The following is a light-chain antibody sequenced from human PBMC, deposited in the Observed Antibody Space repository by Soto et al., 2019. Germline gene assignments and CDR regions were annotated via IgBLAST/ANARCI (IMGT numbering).Light chain of an antibody. Sequence: DIRMTQSPSTLSASVGDRVTITCRASQSIPSSLAWYQQKPGKAPNLLIYDASILESGVPSRFSGSGSGTEFTLTISSLQSDDFATYYCQHYSSYLFGQGTKLEI. CDR3: QHYSSYL. J-gene: IGKJ2*01. CDR1: QSIPSS. V-gene: IGKV1-5*01. CDR2: DAS.